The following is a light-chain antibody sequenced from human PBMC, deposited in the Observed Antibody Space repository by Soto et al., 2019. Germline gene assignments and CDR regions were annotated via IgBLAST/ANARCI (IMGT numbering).Light chain of an antibody. V-gene: IGLV2-14*01. CDR3: SSFTAISTQV. CDR1: SSDVSGYNY. J-gene: IGLJ3*02. CDR2: EVS. Sequence: QSALTQPASVSGSPGQSITISCTGTSSDVSGYNYVSWYQQHPDKVPKLIIYEVSNRPSGVSYRFSGSKSGNTASLTISGLQAEDEADYYCSSFTAISTQVFGGGTKLTVL.